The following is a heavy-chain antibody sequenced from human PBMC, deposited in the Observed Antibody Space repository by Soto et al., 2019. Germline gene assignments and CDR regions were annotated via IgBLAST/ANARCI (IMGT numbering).Heavy chain of an antibody. Sequence: EVQLVESGGGLGQPGGSLSLSCAASEFTVSSYTMNWVRQAPGKGLEWVSYISTSSNTISYAVSVKGRFTISRDNAKNSLYLQMNSLRDEDTAMYYCARSWVTTIDYWGQGNLVIVSS. CDR2: ISTSSNTI. CDR1: EFTVSSYT. CDR3: ARSWVTTIDY. D-gene: IGHD2-21*02. J-gene: IGHJ4*02. V-gene: IGHV3-48*02.